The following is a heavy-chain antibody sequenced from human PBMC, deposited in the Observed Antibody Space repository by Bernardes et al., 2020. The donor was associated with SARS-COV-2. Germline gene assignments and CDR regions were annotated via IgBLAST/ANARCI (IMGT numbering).Heavy chain of an antibody. CDR2: MNPDNGNT. J-gene: IGHJ4*02. V-gene: IGHV1-8*01. CDR3: ARTNISSAGQDFGY. CDR1: GYTFINYA. Sequence: VKVSCKASGYTFINYAINWVRQATGQGLEWMGWMNPDNGNTGYSQKFQGRVTMTRDTSISTAYMELTSLTPEDTAVYYCARTNISSAGQDFGYWGRGTLVTVSA. D-gene: IGHD6-6*01.